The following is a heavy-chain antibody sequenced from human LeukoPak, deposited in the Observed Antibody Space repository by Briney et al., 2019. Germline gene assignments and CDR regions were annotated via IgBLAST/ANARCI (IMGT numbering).Heavy chain of an antibody. J-gene: IGHJ4*02. D-gene: IGHD6-19*01. CDR1: GFTVSSNY. V-gene: IGHV3-53*01. Sequence: GGSLRLSCAASGFTVSSNYMSWVRQAPGKGLEWVSVIYSGGSTYYADPVKGRFTISRDNSKNTLYLQMNSLRAEDTAVYYCASSGWSGPIDYWGQGTLVTVSS. CDR2: IYSGGST. CDR3: ASSGWSGPIDY.